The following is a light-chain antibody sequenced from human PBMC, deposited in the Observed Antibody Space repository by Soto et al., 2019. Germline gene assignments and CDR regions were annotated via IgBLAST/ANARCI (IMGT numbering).Light chain of an antibody. J-gene: IGLJ1*01. CDR2: EXX. CDR3: QSYDSSLSGYV. V-gene: IGLV1-40*01. Sequence: QSVLTQPPSVSEAPGQRVTISCTGSSSNIGAGYEAHWYQQVPGTAPKLLIYEXXXXXXXXXXXXSGSKSGTSASLAITGXXXXXXXXXXCQSYDSSLSGYVFGTGTKLTVL. CDR1: SSNIGAGYE.